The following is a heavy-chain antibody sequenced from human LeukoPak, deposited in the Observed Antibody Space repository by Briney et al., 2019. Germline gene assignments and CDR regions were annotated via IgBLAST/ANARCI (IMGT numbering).Heavy chain of an antibody. CDR3: ARIHPYYYDSSGYYRY. J-gene: IGHJ4*02. D-gene: IGHD3-22*01. CDR1: GYTFTGYY. V-gene: IGHV1-2*02. CDR2: INPNSGGT. Sequence: ASVKVSCKASGYTFTGYYVHWVRQAPGQGLEWMGWINPNSGGTNYAQKFQGRVTMTRDTSISTAYMELSRLRSDDTAVYYCARIHPYYYDSSGYYRYWGQGTLVTVSS.